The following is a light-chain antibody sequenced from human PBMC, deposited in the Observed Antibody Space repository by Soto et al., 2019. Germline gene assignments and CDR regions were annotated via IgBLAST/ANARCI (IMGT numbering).Light chain of an antibody. CDR3: AAWDDSLSGVV. Sequence: QSVLTQPPSESGTPGQRVTISCSGSSSNIGSNYVYWYQQLPGTAPKLLIYRNNQRPSGVPDRFSGSKSGTSASLAISGRRSEDEADYYCAAWDDSLSGVVFGGGTKLTVL. J-gene: IGLJ3*02. CDR2: RNN. V-gene: IGLV1-47*01. CDR1: SSNIGSNY.